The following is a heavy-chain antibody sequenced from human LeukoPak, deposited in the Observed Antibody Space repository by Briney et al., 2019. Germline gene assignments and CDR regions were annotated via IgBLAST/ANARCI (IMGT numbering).Heavy chain of an antibody. D-gene: IGHD6-19*01. V-gene: IGHV4-39*01. Sequence: TSETLSLTCTVSGGSISSSSYCWGWIRQPPGKGLEWIGSIYYSGSTYYNPSLKSRVTISVDTSKNQFSLKLSSVTAADTAVYYCARRRRIAVAGLGGYFDYWGQGTLVTVSS. CDR2: IYYSGST. CDR1: GGSISSSSYC. J-gene: IGHJ4*02. CDR3: ARRRRIAVAGLGGYFDY.